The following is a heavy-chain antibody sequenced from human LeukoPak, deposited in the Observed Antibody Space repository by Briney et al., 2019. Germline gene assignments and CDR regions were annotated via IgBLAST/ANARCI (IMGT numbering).Heavy chain of an antibody. CDR1: GGSISSGSYY. CDR2: IYTSGST. CDR3: ARAGTMVRGVTNRYYYYYMDV. J-gene: IGHJ6*03. Sequence: SETLSLTCTVSGGSISSGSYYWSWIRQPAGKGLEWIGRIYTSGSTNYNPSLKSRVTISVDTSKNQFSLKLSSVTAADTAVYYCARAGTMVRGVTNRYYYYYMDVWGKGTTVTISS. D-gene: IGHD3-10*01. V-gene: IGHV4-61*02.